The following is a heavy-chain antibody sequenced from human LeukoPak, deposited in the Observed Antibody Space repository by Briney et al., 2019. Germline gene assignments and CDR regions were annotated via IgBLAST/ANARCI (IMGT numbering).Heavy chain of an antibody. CDR1: GFSFSGFA. CDR2: ISYDGNSQ. D-gene: IGHD5/OR15-5a*01. V-gene: IGHV3-30-3*01. CDR3: ARKYTTNGYRSLRD. Sequence: GGSLRLSCAASGFSFSGFAMHWVRQAPGKGLEWVVVISYDGNSQYYADSVKGRFTISRDNSENTLYLQMNSLRVNDTAVYYCARKYTTNGYRSLRDWGRGTRVPVSS. J-gene: IGHJ4*02.